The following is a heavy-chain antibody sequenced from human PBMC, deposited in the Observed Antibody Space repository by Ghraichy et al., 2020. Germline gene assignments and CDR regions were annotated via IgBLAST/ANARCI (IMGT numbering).Heavy chain of an antibody. J-gene: IGHJ5*02. D-gene: IGHD3-10*01. CDR2: INHSGST. Sequence: SETLSLTCAVYGGSFSGYYWSWIRQPPGKGLEWIGEINHSGSTNYNPSLKSRVTISVDTSKNQFSLKLSSVTAADTAVYYCARTRYGSGWDWFDPWGQGTLVTVSS. CDR1: GGSFSGYY. CDR3: ARTRYGSGWDWFDP. V-gene: IGHV4-34*01.